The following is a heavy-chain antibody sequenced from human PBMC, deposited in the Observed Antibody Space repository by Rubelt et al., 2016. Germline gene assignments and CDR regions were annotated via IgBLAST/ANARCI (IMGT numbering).Heavy chain of an antibody. J-gene: IGHJ4*02. Sequence: QVQLQESGPGLVLVKPSETLSLTCSVSGGSINSYYWSWIRQPPGKGLEWIGEVNHRGSTNYNASLKSRVTISADTSKNQFSLKVRSVTAADTGVYYCAREGTYFDYWGQENLVTVSS. CDR2: VNHRGST. CDR1: GGSINSYY. CDR3: AREGTYFDY. V-gene: IGHV4-59*12.